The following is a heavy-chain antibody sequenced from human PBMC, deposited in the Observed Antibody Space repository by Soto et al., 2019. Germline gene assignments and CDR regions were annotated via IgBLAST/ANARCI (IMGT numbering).Heavy chain of an antibody. V-gene: IGHV4-39*01. CDR1: GGSISTGSYY. Sequence: SETLSLTCTVSGGSISTGSYYWGWIRQPPGKGLEWIGSIFYSGTTYYNPSLKSRVTISVDTSKNQFSLKLGSVTVADTAVYYCARHAILWVPAAIGPWGQGALVTVSS. CDR3: ARHAILWVPAAIGP. J-gene: IGHJ5*02. CDR2: IFYSGTT. D-gene: IGHD2-2*01.